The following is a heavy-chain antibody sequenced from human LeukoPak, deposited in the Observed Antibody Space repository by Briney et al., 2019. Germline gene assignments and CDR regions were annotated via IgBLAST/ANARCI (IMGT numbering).Heavy chain of an antibody. J-gene: IGHJ4*02. CDR3: ASTSGITMPPAY. D-gene: IGHD3-10*01. V-gene: IGHV3-11*03. CDR1: GLTFSDYY. Sequence: GGSLRLSCAASGLTFSDYYMNWIRQAPGKGLEWVSYISSSNSYSNYADSVKGRFTISRDNAKNSPYLQMNSLRAEDTAIYYCASTSGITMPPAYWGQGTLVTVSS. CDR2: ISSSNSYS.